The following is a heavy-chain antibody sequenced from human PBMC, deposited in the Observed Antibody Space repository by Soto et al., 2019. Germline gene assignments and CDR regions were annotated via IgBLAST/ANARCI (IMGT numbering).Heavy chain of an antibody. J-gene: IGHJ4*02. D-gene: IGHD3-3*01. V-gene: IGHV3-23*01. CDR3: ARDPPPDYDFWSGYFDY. Sequence: GGSLRLSCAASGFTFSSYAMSWVRQAPGKGLEWVSAISGSGGSTYYADSVKGRFAISRDNSKNTLYLQMNSLRAEDTAVYYCARDPPPDYDFWSGYFDYWGQGTLVTVSS. CDR2: ISGSGGST. CDR1: GFTFSSYA.